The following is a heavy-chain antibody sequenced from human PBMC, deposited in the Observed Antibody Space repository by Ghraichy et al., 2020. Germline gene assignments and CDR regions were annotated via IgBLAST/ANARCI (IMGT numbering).Heavy chain of an antibody. CDR1: GFTLSSYA. Sequence: GESLNISCTVSGFTLSSYALSWVRQAPGKGLEWVSSISGSGVNTYYADSVKGRFTISGDNSKNTLYLQMSSLRAEDSAVYYCAKDRNGRGAAPGAFDYWGQGTLVTVSS. CDR3: AKDRNGRGAAPGAFDY. J-gene: IGHJ4*02. V-gene: IGHV3-23*01. CDR2: ISGSGVNT. D-gene: IGHD6-13*01.